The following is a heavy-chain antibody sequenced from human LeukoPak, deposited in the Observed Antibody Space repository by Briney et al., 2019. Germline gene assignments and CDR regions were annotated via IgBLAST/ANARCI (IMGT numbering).Heavy chain of an antibody. V-gene: IGHV3-64D*06. CDR3: VKGGAYTTSSNFDY. Sequence: GGSLRLSCSASGFTFITYAMHWVRQAPGKGLEYVSAISSNGGSTYYADFVKGRFTISRDNSKKTLYLQMSSLRAEDTAIYYCVKGGAYTTSSNFDYWGQGTLVTVSS. CDR1: GFTFITYA. CDR2: ISSNGGST. D-gene: IGHD6-6*01. J-gene: IGHJ4*02.